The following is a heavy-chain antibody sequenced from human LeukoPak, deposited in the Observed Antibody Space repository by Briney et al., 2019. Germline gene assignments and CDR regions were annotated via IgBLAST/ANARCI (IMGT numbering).Heavy chain of an antibody. J-gene: IGHJ5*02. V-gene: IGHV4-59*08. CDR3: ARHGRRWGWFDP. D-gene: IGHD1-26*01. CDR1: GGSISSYY. Sequence: SETLSLTCTDSGGSISSYYWSWIRQPPGRGLEWIGYIYYSGSTNYNPSLKSRVTISVDTSKNQFSLKLSSVTAADTAVYYCARHGRRWGWFDPWGQGTLVTVSS. CDR2: IYYSGST.